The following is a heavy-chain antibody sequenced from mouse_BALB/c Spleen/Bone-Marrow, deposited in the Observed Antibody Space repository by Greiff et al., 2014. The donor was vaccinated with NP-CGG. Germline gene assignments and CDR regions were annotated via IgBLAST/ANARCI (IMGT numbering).Heavy chain of an antibody. V-gene: IGHV14-3*02. CDR3: ARFSYGSSYFDY. D-gene: IGHD1-1*01. J-gene: IGHJ2*01. CDR2: IDPANGNT. CDR1: GFNIKDTN. Sequence: EVQLQESGAELVKPGASVKLSCTASGFNIKDTNMRWVTQRPEQSLEWIGWIDPANGNTKYDPKFKGRATITADKSSNTAYLQLSSLTSEATAVYYGARFSYGSSYFDYWGQGPPLTVSS.